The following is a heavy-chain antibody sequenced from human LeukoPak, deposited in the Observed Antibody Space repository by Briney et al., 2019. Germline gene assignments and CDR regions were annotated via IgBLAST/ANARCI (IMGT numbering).Heavy chain of an antibody. D-gene: IGHD3-10*01. CDR2: IYYSGTT. V-gene: IGHV4-59*01. Sequence: PSETLSLTCTVSGGSISGYYWSWIRQPPGKGLEWIAFIYYSGTTNYNPSLKSRVTISLDTSKNQFSLKLISVTAADTAVYYCARLPGDNNYYGSGSYYNERLVNWFDPWGQGTLVTVSS. CDR1: GGSISGYY. CDR3: ARLPGDNNYYGSGSYYNERLVNWFDP. J-gene: IGHJ5*02.